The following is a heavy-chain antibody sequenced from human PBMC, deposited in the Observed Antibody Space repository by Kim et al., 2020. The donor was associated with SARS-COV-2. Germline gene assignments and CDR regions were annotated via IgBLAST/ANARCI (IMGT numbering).Heavy chain of an antibody. CDR2: IYPGDSDT. J-gene: IGHJ3*02. CDR3: ARQKVAPTVTRYDAFDI. CDR1: GYSFTSYW. D-gene: IGHD4-17*01. V-gene: IGHV5-51*01. Sequence: GESMKISCKGSGYSFTSYWIGWVRQMPGKGLEWMGIIYPGDSDTRYSPSFQGQVTISADKSISTAYLQWSSLKASDTAMYYCARQKVAPTVTRYDAFDIWGQGTIGTGSS.